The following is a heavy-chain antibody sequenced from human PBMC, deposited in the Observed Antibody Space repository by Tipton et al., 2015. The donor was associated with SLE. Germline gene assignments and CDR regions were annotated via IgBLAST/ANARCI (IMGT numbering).Heavy chain of an antibody. J-gene: IGHJ6*02. CDR1: GFTFSSYW. Sequence: GSLRLSCAASGFTFSSYWMSWVRQAPGKGLEWVANIKQDGSEKYYVDSVKGRFTISRDNAKNSLYLQMNSLRAEYTAVYYCARDPGYFYGMDVWAQGTTVTVSS. V-gene: IGHV3-7*05. CDR2: IKQDGSEK. CDR3: ARDPGYFYGMDV.